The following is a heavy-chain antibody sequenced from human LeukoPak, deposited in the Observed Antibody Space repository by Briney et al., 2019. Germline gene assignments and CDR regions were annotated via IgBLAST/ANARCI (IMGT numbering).Heavy chain of an antibody. Sequence: ASVKVSCKASGYTFTSYDINWVRQATGQGLEWMGWMNPNSGNTGYAQKFQGRVTMTRNTSISTAYMELSSLRSDDTAVYYCARGDSGYGDYEGFDYWGQGTLVTVSS. CDR3: ARGDSGYGDYEGFDY. D-gene: IGHD4-17*01. CDR1: GYTFTSYD. V-gene: IGHV1-8*01. J-gene: IGHJ4*02. CDR2: MNPNSGNT.